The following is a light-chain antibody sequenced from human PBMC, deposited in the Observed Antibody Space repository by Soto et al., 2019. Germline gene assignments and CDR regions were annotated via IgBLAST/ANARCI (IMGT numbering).Light chain of an antibody. Sequence: EIVMTQSPATLSLSPGERATLSCRASQSVNSNLAWYPQTAGQAPRPLIYGTCPRAAGILARFSGSGAGTECTRTISGLQFEDVAVDYCQQYNNSPRTFGQGTKVDIK. CDR1: QSVNSN. CDR3: QQYNNSPRT. J-gene: IGKJ1*01. CDR2: GTC. V-gene: IGKV3-15*01.